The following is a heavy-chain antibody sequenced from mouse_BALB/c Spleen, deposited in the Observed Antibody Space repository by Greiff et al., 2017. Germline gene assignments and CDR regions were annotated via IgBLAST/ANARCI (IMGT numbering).Heavy chain of an antibody. J-gene: IGHJ4*01. V-gene: IGHV1S81*02. CDR1: GYTFTSYY. Sequence: QVQLKQSGAELVKPGASVKLSCKASGYTFTSYYMYWVKQRPGQGLEWIGEINPSNGGTNFNEKFKSKATLTVDKSSSTAYMQLSSLTSEDSAVYYCTRGGITTVVATRYYAMDYWGQGTSVTVSS. CDR2: INPSNGGT. CDR3: TRGGITTVVATRYYAMDY. D-gene: IGHD1-1*01.